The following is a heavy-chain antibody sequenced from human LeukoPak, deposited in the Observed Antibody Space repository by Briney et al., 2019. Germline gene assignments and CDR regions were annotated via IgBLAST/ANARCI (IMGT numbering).Heavy chain of an antibody. D-gene: IGHD3-22*01. J-gene: IGHJ4*02. Sequence: GGSLRLSCAASGFTVSSNYMSWVSQAPGKGLEWVSVISDSGSITYYADSVKGRFTISRDNSKNTLFLQMNSLRAEDTAVYYCAKDYDSSGYYSYYFDYWGQGTLVTVSS. CDR2: ISDSGSIT. CDR1: GFTVSSNY. CDR3: AKDYDSSGYYSYYFDY. V-gene: IGHV3-23*01.